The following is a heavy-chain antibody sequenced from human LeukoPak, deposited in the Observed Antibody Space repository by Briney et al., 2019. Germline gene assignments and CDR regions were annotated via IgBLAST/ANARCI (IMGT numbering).Heavy chain of an antibody. CDR1: GFTFSNYG. Sequence: PGGSLRLSCAASGFTFSNYGMHWVRQAPGKGLEWVSVIYSGGSTYYADSVKGRFTISRDNSKNTLYLQMNSLRAEDTAVYYCARGPTRANSTDYWGQGALVTVSS. V-gene: IGHV3-53*01. CDR3: ARGPTRANSTDY. D-gene: IGHD2/OR15-2a*01. J-gene: IGHJ4*02. CDR2: IYSGGST.